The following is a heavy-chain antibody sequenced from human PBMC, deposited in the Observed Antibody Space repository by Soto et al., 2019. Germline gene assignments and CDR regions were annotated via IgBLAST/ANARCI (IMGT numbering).Heavy chain of an antibody. J-gene: IGHJ4*02. V-gene: IGHV3-23*01. CDR1: GFTFSSYA. CDR3: AKDKVTISRPYCVAY. CDR2: ISGSGGST. Sequence: EVQLLESGGGLVQPGGSLRLSCAASGFTFSSYAMTWVRQAPGKGLEWVSAISGSGGSTYYADSVKGRFTISRDNSKNTLDLQMNSLRAEDTAVYYCAKDKVTISRPYCVAYWGQGTLVTVSS. D-gene: IGHD4-4*01.